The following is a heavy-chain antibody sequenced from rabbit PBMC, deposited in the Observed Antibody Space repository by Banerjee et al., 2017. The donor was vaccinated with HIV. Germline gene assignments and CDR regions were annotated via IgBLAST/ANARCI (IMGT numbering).Heavy chain of an antibody. Sequence: QEQLEESGGDLVKPEGSLTITCTASGFSFSNKYVMCWVRQAPGKGLEWIGCINTITGDTVYATWAKGRFTISKASWTTVTLQMTSLTAADTATYFCARGFYHGKDLWGPGTLVTVS. CDR3: ARGFYHGKDL. CDR2: INTITGDT. V-gene: IGHV1S45*01. J-gene: IGHJ6*01. CDR1: GFSFSNKYV.